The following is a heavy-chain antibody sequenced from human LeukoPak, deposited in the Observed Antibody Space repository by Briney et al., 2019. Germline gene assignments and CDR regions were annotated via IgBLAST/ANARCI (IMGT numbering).Heavy chain of an antibody. D-gene: IGHD5-12*01. Sequence: GGSLRLSCAASGFTFSSYGMHWVRQAPGKGLEWVAVISYDGSNKYYADSVKGRFTISRDNSKNTLYLQMNSLRAEDTAVYYCASNGAPSGYAFGYWGQGTLVTVSS. CDR3: ASNGAPSGYAFGY. CDR1: GFTFSSYG. CDR2: ISYDGSNK. V-gene: IGHV3-30*06. J-gene: IGHJ4*02.